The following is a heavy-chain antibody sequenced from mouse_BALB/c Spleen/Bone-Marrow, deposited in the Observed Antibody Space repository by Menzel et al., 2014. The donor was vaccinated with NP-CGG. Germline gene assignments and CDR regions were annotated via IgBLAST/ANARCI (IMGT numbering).Heavy chain of an antibody. CDR1: GFSLTTYG. V-gene: IGHV2-2*02. D-gene: IGHD1-1*01. CDR2: IWSGGST. CDR3: AGSLCYGSCLYALDY. J-gene: IGHJ4*01. Sequence: QVQLKESGPGLVQPSQSLSITCTVSGFSLTTYGVHWVRQPPGKGLEWLGVIWSGGSTDYNAAFISRMSITKDNSKSQVFFKMNNLQTNDTAIYYSAGSLCYGSCLYALDYWGQGTSVTVSS.